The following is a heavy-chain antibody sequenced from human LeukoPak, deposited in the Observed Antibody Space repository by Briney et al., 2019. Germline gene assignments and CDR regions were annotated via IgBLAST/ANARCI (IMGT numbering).Heavy chain of an antibody. V-gene: IGHV4-38-2*02. D-gene: IGHD3-22*01. CDR1: GYSISSGYY. Sequence: SETLSLTCTVSGYSISSGYYWGWIRQPPGKGLEWIGSIYHSGSTYYNPSLKSRVTISVDTSKNQFSLRLNSVTAADTAVYYCARSVPYYYDSSGYVDYWGQGTLVTVSS. CDR3: ARSVPYYYDSSGYVDY. J-gene: IGHJ4*02. CDR2: IYHSGST.